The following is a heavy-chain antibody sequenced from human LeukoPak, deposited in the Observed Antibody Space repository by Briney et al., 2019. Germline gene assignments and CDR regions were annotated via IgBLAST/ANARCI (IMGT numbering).Heavy chain of an antibody. J-gene: IGHJ5*02. CDR2: IIPIFGTA. D-gene: IGHD3-3*01. CDR3: ARDTYDFWSGYLGWFDP. Sequence: ASVKVSCKASGGTFSSYAISWVRQAPGQGLEWKGRIIPIFGTANYAQKFQGRVTITTDESTSTAYMELSSLRSEDTAVYYCARDTYDFWSGYLGWFDPWGQGTLVTVSS. CDR1: GGTFSSYA. V-gene: IGHV1-69*05.